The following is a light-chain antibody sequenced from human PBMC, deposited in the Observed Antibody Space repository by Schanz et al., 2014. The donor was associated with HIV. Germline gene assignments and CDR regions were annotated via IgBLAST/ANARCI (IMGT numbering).Light chain of an antibody. CDR1: SGDVGSYNY. V-gene: IGLV2-14*03. CDR2: DVT. CDR3: SSYAATSNVL. Sequence: QSALTQPASVSGSPGQSISISCTGTSGDVGSYNYVSWYQQHPGRAPRLLVYDVTYRPSGVSNRFSGSKSGNTASLTISGLQAEDEADYYCSSYAATSNVLFGGGTKLTVL. J-gene: IGLJ3*02.